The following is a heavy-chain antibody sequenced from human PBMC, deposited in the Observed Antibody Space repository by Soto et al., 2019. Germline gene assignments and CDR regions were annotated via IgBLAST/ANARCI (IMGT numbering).Heavy chain of an antibody. CDR3: ARDQYDYYDSSGYYH. V-gene: IGHV3-21*01. CDR1: GFTFSSYS. Sequence: KPGVSLRLSCAASGFTFSSYSMNWFRQSPGKGLEWVSSISSSSSYIYYADSVRGRFTISRDNAKNSLYLQMNSLRAEDTAVYYCARDQYDYYDSSGYYHWGQGNLVTVSS. J-gene: IGHJ5*02. D-gene: IGHD3-22*01. CDR2: ISSSSSYI.